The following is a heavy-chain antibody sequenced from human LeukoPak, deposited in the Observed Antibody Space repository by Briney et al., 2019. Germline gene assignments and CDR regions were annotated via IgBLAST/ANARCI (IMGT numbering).Heavy chain of an antibody. CDR3: ATVRLHDSSGYYLRNWFDP. D-gene: IGHD3-22*01. CDR1: GYTLTELS. V-gene: IGHV1-24*01. Sequence: ASVKVSCKVSGYTLTELSMHWVRQAPGKGLEWMGGFDPEDGETIYAQKFQGRVTMTEDTSTDTAYMGLSSLRSEDTAVYYCATVRLHDSSGYYLRNWFDPWGQGTLVTVSS. CDR2: FDPEDGET. J-gene: IGHJ5*02.